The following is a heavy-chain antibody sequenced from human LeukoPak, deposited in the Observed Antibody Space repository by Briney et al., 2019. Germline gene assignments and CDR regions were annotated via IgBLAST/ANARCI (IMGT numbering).Heavy chain of an antibody. Sequence: GASVKVSCKASGYTFTGYYMHWVRQAPGQGLEWMGWINPNSGGTNYAQKFQGRVTMTRDTSISTAYMELSRLRSDDTAVYYCARDLTMVRGAVDYWGQGTLVTASS. CDR1: GYTFTGYY. V-gene: IGHV1-2*02. CDR2: INPNSGGT. J-gene: IGHJ4*02. D-gene: IGHD3-10*01. CDR3: ARDLTMVRGAVDY.